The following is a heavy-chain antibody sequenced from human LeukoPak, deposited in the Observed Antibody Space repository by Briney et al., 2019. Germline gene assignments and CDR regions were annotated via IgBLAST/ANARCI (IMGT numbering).Heavy chain of an antibody. Sequence: PGGSLRLSCAASGFTFSSYAMHWVRQAPGKGLEWVAVISYDGSNKYYADSVKGRFTISRDNSKNTLYLQMNSLRAEDTAVYYCARVPSDDFWSGPYYFDYWGQGTLVTVSS. V-gene: IGHV3-30-3*01. D-gene: IGHD3-3*01. CDR2: ISYDGSNK. CDR1: GFTFSSYA. CDR3: ARVPSDDFWSGPYYFDY. J-gene: IGHJ4*02.